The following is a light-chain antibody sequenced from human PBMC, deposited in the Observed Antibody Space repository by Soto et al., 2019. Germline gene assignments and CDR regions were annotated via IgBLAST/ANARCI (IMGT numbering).Light chain of an antibody. CDR3: SSYSSSSILV. J-gene: IGLJ2*01. CDR1: SSDVGSYNY. Sequence: QSVLTQPASVSGSPGQSITISCTGTSSDVGSYNYVSWYQQHPGKAPKLMIYEVSNRPSGVSNRFSGSKSGNTASLTISGLQAEDEADYHCSSYSSSSILVFGGGTKLTVL. CDR2: EVS. V-gene: IGLV2-14*01.